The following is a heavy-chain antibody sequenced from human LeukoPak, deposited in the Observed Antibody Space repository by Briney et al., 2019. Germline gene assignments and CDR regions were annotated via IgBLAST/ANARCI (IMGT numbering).Heavy chain of an antibody. J-gene: IGHJ4*02. CDR2: IKRKTDGETT. D-gene: IGHD3-16*01. CDR1: GFTFSDYN. CDR3: ATASSGLFY. V-gene: IGHV3-15*01. Sequence: PGGSLRLSCAASGFTFSDYNMNWVRQAPGKGLEWVGRIKRKTDGETTEYVAPVKGRFTISRDDSKNTLYLQMNSLKTEDTGVYYCATASSGLFYWGQGTLVTVSS.